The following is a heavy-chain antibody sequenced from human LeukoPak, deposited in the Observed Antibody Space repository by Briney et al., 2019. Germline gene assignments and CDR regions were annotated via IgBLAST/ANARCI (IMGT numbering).Heavy chain of an antibody. D-gene: IGHD1-26*01. J-gene: IGHJ4*02. CDR2: INHSGST. Sequence: SETLSLTCAVYGGSFSGYYWSWIRQPPGKGLEWIGEINHSGSTNYNPSLKSRVTISVDTSKNQFSLKLSSVTAADTAVYYCARGLGAPGDYWGQGTLVTVSS. V-gene: IGHV4-34*01. CDR1: GGSFSGYY. CDR3: ARGLGAPGDY.